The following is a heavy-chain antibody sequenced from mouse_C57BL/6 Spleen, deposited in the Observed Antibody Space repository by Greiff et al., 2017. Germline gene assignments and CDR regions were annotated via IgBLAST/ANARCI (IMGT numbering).Heavy chain of an antibody. J-gene: IGHJ2*01. D-gene: IGHD4-1*01. Sequence: VQLKESGAELVKPGASVKLSCSASGFNIKDYYMHWVKQMTEQGLEWIGRIGPEDGETKYAPKFQGMATTTADTSSHTAYLLASSLTSEDTAVYYCAPLSGVDYWGQGTTLTVPS. V-gene: IGHV14-2*01. CDR1: GFNIKDYY. CDR2: IGPEDGET. CDR3: APLSGVDY.